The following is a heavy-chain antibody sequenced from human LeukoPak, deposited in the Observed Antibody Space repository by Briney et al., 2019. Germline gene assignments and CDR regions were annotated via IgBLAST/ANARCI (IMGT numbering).Heavy chain of an antibody. D-gene: IGHD3-22*01. J-gene: IGHJ4*02. CDR1: GFTFSSYA. CDR3: ARQGYYGSSGYYPDDY. V-gene: IGHV3-7*01. CDR2: IKQDGSDK. Sequence: GGSLRLSCAASGFTFSSYAMSWARQAPGKGLEWVANIKQDGSDKYYVDSVKGRFTISRDNAKNSLYLQMNSLRAEDTAVYYCARQGYYGSSGYYPDDYWGQGTLVTVSS.